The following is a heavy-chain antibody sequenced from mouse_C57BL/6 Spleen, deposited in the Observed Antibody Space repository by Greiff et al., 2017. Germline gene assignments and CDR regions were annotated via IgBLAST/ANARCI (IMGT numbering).Heavy chain of an antibody. CDR1: GYTFTSYW. J-gene: IGHJ1*03. CDR3: ARSGMRYFDV. Sequence: QVQLQQPGAELVKPGASVKLSCKASGYTFTSYWMHWVKQRPGQGLEWIGMIHPNSGSTNYNEKFKSKATLTVDKSSSTAYMQLSSRTSEDSAVYYCARSGMRYFDVWGTGTTVTVSS. CDR2: IHPNSGST. V-gene: IGHV1-64*01. D-gene: IGHD3-2*02.